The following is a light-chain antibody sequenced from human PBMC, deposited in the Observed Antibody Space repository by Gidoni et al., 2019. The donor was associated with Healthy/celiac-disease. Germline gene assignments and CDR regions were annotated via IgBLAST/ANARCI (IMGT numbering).Light chain of an antibody. V-gene: IGKV3-15*01. Sequence: EIVLTQSPATLSVSPGERATLSCRASQSVSSNLAWYQQKPGQAPRLLIYGASTRATGIPARCSGSGSGTEFTLTISSLQSEDFAVYYCQQYNNWPPVTFXHXTRLEIK. J-gene: IGKJ5*01. CDR3: QQYNNWPPVT. CDR1: QSVSSN. CDR2: GAS.